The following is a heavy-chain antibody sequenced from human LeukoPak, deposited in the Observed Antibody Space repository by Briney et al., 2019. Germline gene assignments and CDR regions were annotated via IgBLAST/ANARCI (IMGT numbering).Heavy chain of an antibody. CDR1: PGSVSSSSYF. V-gene: IGHV4-39*01. J-gene: IGHJ3*01. CDR2: MFYSGST. D-gene: IGHD3-22*01. Sequence: SETLSLTCTVSPGSVSSSSYFWGWIRQPPGKGLEWIGTMFYSGSTHYCPSLKSRVTISVDTSKNQFFLKLNSVTAADTAVYYCAVAGVRHSDSSGLYAFDFWGQGTMVTVSS. CDR3: AVAGVRHSDSSGLYAFDF.